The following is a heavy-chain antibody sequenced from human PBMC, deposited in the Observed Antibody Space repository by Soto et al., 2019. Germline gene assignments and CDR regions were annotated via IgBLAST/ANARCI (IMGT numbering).Heavy chain of an antibody. CDR3: ASSITMVRGVSPRDYYFDY. V-gene: IGHV3-11*06. D-gene: IGHD3-10*01. CDR1: GFTFSDYY. CDR2: ISSSSSYT. Sequence: GGSLRLSCAASGFTFSDYYMSWIRQAPGKGLEWVSYISSSSSYTNYADSVKGRFTISRDNAKNSLYLQMNSLRAEDTAVYYCASSITMVRGVSPRDYYFDYWGQGTLVTVSS. J-gene: IGHJ4*02.